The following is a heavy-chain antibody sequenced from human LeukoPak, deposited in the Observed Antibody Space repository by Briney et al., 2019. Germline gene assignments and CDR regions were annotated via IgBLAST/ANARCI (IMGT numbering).Heavy chain of an antibody. J-gene: IGHJ4*02. CDR2: IWYDGSNK. CDR3: ARGVSLRYFDY. D-gene: IGHD3-16*01. Sequence: GRSLRLSCAASGFTFSSYGMHWVRQAPGKGLEWVAVIWYDGSNKYYADSVKGRFTISRDNSKNTLYLQMDSLRAEDTAVYYCARGVSLRYFDYWGQGTLVTVSS. V-gene: IGHV3-33*01. CDR1: GFTFSSYG.